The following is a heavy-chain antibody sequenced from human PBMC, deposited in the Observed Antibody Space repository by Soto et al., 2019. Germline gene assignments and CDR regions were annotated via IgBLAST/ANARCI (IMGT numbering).Heavy chain of an antibody. CDR1: GGSISSYY. V-gene: IGHV4-59*01. Sequence: PSETLSLTCTVSGGSISSYYWSWIRQPPGKGLEWIGYIYYSGSTNYNPSLKSRVTISVDTSKNQFSLKLSSVTAEDTAVYYCAKGGRQWLVTSDFNYWGQGALVTVSS. J-gene: IGHJ4*02. CDR3: AKGGRQWLVTSDFNY. CDR2: IYYSGST. D-gene: IGHD6-19*01.